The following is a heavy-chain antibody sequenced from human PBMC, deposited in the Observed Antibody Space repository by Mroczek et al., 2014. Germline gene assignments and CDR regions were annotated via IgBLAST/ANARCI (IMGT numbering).Heavy chain of an antibody. V-gene: IGHV1-8*01. CDR2: MNAHIDNA. Sequence: QVQLVESGAEVKKPGASVKVSCQASGYTFTSYDINWVRQVNGQGLEWLGWMNAHIDNAGYAQKFQGRVTMTKNTSISTAYMELTSLRSEDTAVYYCVRFGGLYFFDSWGQGTLVTVSS. J-gene: IGHJ4*01. D-gene: IGHD3-10*01. CDR3: VRFGGLYFFDS. CDR1: GYTFTSYD.